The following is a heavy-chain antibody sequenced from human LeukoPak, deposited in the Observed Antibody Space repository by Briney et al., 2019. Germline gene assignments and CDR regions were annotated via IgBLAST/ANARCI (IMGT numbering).Heavy chain of an antibody. V-gene: IGHV3-23*01. D-gene: IGHD3-10*01. Sequence: GGSLRLYCAASGFTFSSYAMNWVRQAPGKGLEWVSALSGSGRSTYYAGSVKGRFTISRDNSKNTLYLQMNSLRAEDTAVYYCAKGDSGSYYPFDYWGQGTLVTVSS. CDR2: LSGSGRST. CDR1: GFTFSSYA. J-gene: IGHJ4*02. CDR3: AKGDSGSYYPFDY.